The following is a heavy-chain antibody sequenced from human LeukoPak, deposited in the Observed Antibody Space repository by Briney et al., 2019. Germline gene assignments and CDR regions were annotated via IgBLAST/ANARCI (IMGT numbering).Heavy chain of an antibody. D-gene: IGHD3-10*01. CDR3: ARDRRYGSGPLDY. J-gene: IGHJ4*02. V-gene: IGHV3-21*01. CDR1: GFTFSRYS. Sequence: GGSLRLSCAASGFTFSRYSMNWVPQAPGKGLEWVSSISSSSSSISYADSLKGRFTISRDNAKNSLYLQMNSLRAEDTAVYYCARDRRYGSGPLDYWGQGTLVTVSS. CDR2: ISSSSSSI.